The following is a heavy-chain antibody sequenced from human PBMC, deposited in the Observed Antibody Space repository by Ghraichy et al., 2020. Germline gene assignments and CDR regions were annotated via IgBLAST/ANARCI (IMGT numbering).Heavy chain of an antibody. CDR3: ARGSRVVRFYYYDGMDV. CDR2: ITSSGRNI. Sequence: GESLNISCVGSGFSFSGYSMNWVRQSPGKGLEWVSYITSSGRNIFYADSVKGRFTISRDNAKNSLSLQMNRLRDEDTAVYYCARGSRVVRFYYYDGMDVWGQGTTVTVSS. CDR1: GFSFSGYS. D-gene: IGHD4-23*01. J-gene: IGHJ6*02. V-gene: IGHV3-48*02.